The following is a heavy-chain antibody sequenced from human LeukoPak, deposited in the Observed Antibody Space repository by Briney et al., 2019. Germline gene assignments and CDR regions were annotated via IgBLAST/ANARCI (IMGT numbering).Heavy chain of an antibody. J-gene: IGHJ5*02. Sequence: PSETLSLTCAVYGGSFSGYYWSWIRQPPGKGLEWIGEINHSGGTNYNPSLKSRVTISVDTSKNQFSLKLSSVTAADTAVYYCARDREYCRTTRCYVGFGWFDPWGQGTLVTVSS. CDR3: ARDREYCRTTRCYVGFGWFDP. CDR2: INHSGGT. V-gene: IGHV4-34*01. CDR1: GGSFSGYY. D-gene: IGHD2-2*01.